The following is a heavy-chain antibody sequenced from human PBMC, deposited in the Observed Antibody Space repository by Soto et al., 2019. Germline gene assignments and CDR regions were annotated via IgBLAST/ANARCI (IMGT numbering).Heavy chain of an antibody. CDR2: LYDVDGS. V-gene: IGHV3-53*01. CDR3: ATWREREHAYDI. CDR1: GLSISGKK. D-gene: IGHD1-1*01. J-gene: IGHJ3*02. Sequence: GGSRRLSCAASGLSISGKKNGDWFRQAPGKGLEWVSALYDVDGSFYADSVKGRFTTSSDRSKTTVYLQMNDLRPGDTAVYYCATWREREHAYDIWGQGTTVTVSS.